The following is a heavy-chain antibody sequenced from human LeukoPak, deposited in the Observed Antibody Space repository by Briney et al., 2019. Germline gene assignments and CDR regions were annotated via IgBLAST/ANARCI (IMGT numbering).Heavy chain of an antibody. Sequence: ASVKVSCKASGYTFTHYDIKWVRQAVGQGLEWMGWINPNSGGTNYAQKFQGRVTMTRDTSISTAYMELSRLRSDDTAVYYCARGDIVVLPAGIPHNWFDPWGQGTLVTVSS. CDR1: GYTFTHYD. V-gene: IGHV1-2*02. CDR3: ARGDIVVLPAGIPHNWFDP. J-gene: IGHJ5*02. CDR2: INPNSGGT. D-gene: IGHD2-2*02.